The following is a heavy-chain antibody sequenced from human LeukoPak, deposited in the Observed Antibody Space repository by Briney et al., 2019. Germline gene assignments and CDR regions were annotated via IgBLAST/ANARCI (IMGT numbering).Heavy chain of an antibody. D-gene: IGHD1-26*01. V-gene: IGHV3-9*01. CDR3: AKAAVGATYDAFDI. Sequence: GRSLRLSCAASGFTFDDYAMHWVRQAPGKGLEWVSGISWNSGSIGYADSVKGRFTISRDNAKNSLYLQMNSLRAEDTALYYCAKAAVGATYDAFDIWGQGTMVTVSS. J-gene: IGHJ3*02. CDR1: GFTFDDYA. CDR2: ISWNSGSI.